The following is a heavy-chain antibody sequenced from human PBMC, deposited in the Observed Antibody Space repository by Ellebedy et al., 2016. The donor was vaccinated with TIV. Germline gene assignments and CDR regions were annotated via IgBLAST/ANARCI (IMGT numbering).Heavy chain of an antibody. CDR3: AKERLEYGDPGFDY. CDR1: GFTFSRYA. CDR2: ISGSASDDKT. D-gene: IGHD4-17*01. Sequence: GESLKISXVASGFTFSRYAMIWVRQAPGKGLEWVSLISGSASDDKTYYIDSVKGRFTISRDNSKNTVSLHMSSLRAEDTAVYFCAKERLEYGDPGFDYWGQGTLVTVSS. V-gene: IGHV3-23*01. J-gene: IGHJ4*02.